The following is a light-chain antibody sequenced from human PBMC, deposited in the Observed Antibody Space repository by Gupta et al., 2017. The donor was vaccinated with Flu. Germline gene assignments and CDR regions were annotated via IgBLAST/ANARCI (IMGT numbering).Light chain of an antibody. Sequence: DIVMTQSPPSLHVTPGEPAPISCRSSQSLLQSNGYTYLDWYLQKPGQSPQLLIYLGSNRASGVPDRFSGSGSGTDFTLKISIVEAEDVGVYYCMQARQGRWTFGQGTKVEIK. CDR3: MQARQGRWT. V-gene: IGKV2-28*01. CDR1: QSLLQSNGYTY. CDR2: LGS. J-gene: IGKJ1*01.